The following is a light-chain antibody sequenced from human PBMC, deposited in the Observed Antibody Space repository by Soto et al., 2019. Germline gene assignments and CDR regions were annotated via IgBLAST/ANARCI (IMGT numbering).Light chain of an antibody. J-gene: IGKJ1*01. V-gene: IGKV1-39*01. CDR3: QQANSFPRT. CDR1: QSISSY. Sequence: DSPMTDSRSSLSASVGERVTITCRASQSISSYLNWYQQKPGKAPKLLIYKASSLESGVPSRFSGSGSGTDFTLTISSLQPEDFATYYCQQANSFPRTFGQGTKVDIK. CDR2: KAS.